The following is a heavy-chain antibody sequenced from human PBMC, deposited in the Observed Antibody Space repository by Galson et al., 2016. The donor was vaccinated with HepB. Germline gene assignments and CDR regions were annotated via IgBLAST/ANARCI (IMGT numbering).Heavy chain of an antibody. CDR3: ATRSGLSSSWSSFDY. J-gene: IGHJ4*02. D-gene: IGHD6-6*01. Sequence: SETLSLTCTVSGGSISSSSYYWVWIRQPPGKGLEWIGSIYKSGSTYYNASLKTRVTISVGTSKDQLSLRLSSVTAADTALYYCATRSGLSSSWSSFDYWGQGALVTVSS. CDR1: GGSISSSSYY. V-gene: IGHV4-39*07. CDR2: IYKSGST.